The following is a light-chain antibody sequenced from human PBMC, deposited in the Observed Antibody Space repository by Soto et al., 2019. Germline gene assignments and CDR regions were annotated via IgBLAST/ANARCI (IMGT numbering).Light chain of an antibody. CDR1: QSVSSN. Sequence: EIVMTQSPATLSVSPGERATLSCRASQSVSSNLAWYQQKPCQAPRLLIYGASTRATGIPARFSGSGSGTEVTLTISSLQSEDFAVYYCQQDNNWPPWTFGQGTKVEIK. CDR3: QQDNNWPPWT. CDR2: GAS. J-gene: IGKJ1*01. V-gene: IGKV3-15*01.